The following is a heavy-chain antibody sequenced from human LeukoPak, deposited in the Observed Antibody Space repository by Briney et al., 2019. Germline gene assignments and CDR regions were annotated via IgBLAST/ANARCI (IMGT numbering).Heavy chain of an antibody. Sequence: ASVKVSCKASGYTFTSYGISWVRQAPGQGLEWMGWISAYNGNTNYAQRLQGRVTMTTDTSTSTAYMELRSLRSDDTAVYYCARAGQGYYYDTSAYYYDYWGQGTLVTVSS. CDR3: ARAGQGYYYDTSAYYYDY. J-gene: IGHJ4*02. D-gene: IGHD3-22*01. CDR2: ISAYNGNT. CDR1: GYTFTSYG. V-gene: IGHV1-18*01.